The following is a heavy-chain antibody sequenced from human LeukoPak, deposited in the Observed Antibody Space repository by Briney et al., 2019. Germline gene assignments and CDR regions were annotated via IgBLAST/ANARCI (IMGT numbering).Heavy chain of an antibody. Sequence: ASVTVSCKASGYTFTSYYMHWVRQAPGQGLEWMGLINPSGGSTSYAQKFQGRVTMTRDTSTSTVYMELSSLRSEDTAVYYCARGYCTNGVCYPWTDWGQGTLITVSS. J-gene: IGHJ4*02. CDR3: ARGYCTNGVCYPWTD. CDR1: GYTFTSYY. D-gene: IGHD2-8*01. CDR2: INPSGGST. V-gene: IGHV1-46*01.